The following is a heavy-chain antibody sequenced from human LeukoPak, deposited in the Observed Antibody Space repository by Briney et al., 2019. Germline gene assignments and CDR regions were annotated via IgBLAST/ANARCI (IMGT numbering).Heavy chain of an antibody. D-gene: IGHD6-13*01. CDR2: IYYSGSI. CDR3: ARLRGYTSSRAHNYYYYYYMDV. J-gene: IGHJ6*03. Sequence: SETLSLTCTVSGGSINSTNYYWGWIRQPPGKGLEWIANIYYSGSIYNNPSLKGRVTISVDTSKNQFSLKLSSETAADTAVYYCARLRGYTSSRAHNYYYYYYMDVWGKGTTVTVSS. CDR1: GGSINSTNYY. V-gene: IGHV4-39*01.